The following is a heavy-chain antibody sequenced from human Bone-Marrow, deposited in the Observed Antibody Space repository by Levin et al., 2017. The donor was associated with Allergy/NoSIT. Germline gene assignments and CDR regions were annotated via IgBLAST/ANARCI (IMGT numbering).Heavy chain of an antibody. CDR1: GYTFSSHG. CDR3: ARDYYFERSGDEDSYYYYGMDV. CDR2: INGKNGNT. D-gene: IGHD3-22*01. V-gene: IGHV1-18*04. J-gene: IGHJ6*02. Sequence: PGGSLRLSCKASGYTFSSHGVSWVRQAPGQGLEWMGWINGKNGNTNYAQKFQGRVTMTTDTSTSTSHMELRSLRSDDTAVYYCARDYYFERSGDEDSYYYYGMDVWGQGTTVTVSS.